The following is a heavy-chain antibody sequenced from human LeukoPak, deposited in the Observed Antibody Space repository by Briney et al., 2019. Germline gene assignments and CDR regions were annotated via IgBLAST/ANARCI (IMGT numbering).Heavy chain of an antibody. Sequence: PGGSLRLTCAASGFTVTSNATAWVRQAPGKGLEWVSSVSGSGSGTYYADSVKGRFTISRDNSKNTVYLQMNSLRAEDAAVYYCSRDSTRRPNSTDYWGQGTLVTVSS. CDR3: SRDSTRRPNSTDY. J-gene: IGHJ4*02. V-gene: IGHV3-23*01. CDR2: VSGSGSGT. CDR1: GFTVTSNA. D-gene: IGHD2-2*01.